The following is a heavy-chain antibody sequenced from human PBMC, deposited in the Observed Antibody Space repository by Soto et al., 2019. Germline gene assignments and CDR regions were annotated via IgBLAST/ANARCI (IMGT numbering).Heavy chain of an antibody. D-gene: IGHD3-22*01. V-gene: IGHV5-10-1*01. Sequence: GESLKISCKGSGYSFAGYWITWVRQKPGKGLEWMGRIDPSDSQTYYSPSFRGHVTISVTKSITTVFLQWSSLRASDTAMYYCARQVYDSDTGPNFQYYFDSWGQGAPVTVSS. CDR2: IDPSDSQT. J-gene: IGHJ4*02. CDR1: GYSFAGYW. CDR3: ARQVYDSDTGPNFQYYFDS.